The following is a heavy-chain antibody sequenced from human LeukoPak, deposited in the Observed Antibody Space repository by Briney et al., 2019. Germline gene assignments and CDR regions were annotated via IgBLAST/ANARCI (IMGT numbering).Heavy chain of an antibody. CDR1: GFTLTTYW. CDR3: AKDRDGYNYGAFDY. V-gene: IGHV3-30*02. J-gene: IGHJ4*02. CDR2: IRYDGSNK. D-gene: IGHD5-24*01. Sequence: GGSLRLSCEASGFTLTTYWMTWVRQAPGKGLEWVAFIRYDGSNKYYADSVKGRFTIPRDNSKNTLYLQMNSLRAEDTAVYYCAKDRDGYNYGAFDYWGQGTLVTVSS.